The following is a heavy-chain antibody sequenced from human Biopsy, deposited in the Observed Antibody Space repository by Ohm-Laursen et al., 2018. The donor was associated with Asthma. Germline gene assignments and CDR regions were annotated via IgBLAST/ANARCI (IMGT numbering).Heavy chain of an antibody. CDR1: GYTFINYA. V-gene: IGHV1-3*01. CDR3: ARTYFDFLTGQVHDAFAM. Sequence: SVKVSCNASGYTFINYAIHWVRQAPGHSLEWMGWINAANGNTKYSQKFQGRLTITRDTSASTAYMDLSSLRSEDTAVYYCARTYFDFLTGQVHDAFAMWGQGTMVTVSS. D-gene: IGHD3-9*01. J-gene: IGHJ3*02. CDR2: INAANGNT.